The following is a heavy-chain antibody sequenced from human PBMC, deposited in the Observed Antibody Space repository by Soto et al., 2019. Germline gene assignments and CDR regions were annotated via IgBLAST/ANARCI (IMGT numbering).Heavy chain of an antibody. J-gene: IGHJ6*02. V-gene: IGHV1-2*02. Sequence: ASVKVSCKASGYAFTGYYIHWVRQAPGQGLEWMGWINANSGGTNYAQKFEERVTMTSDTSITTAYMELQRLKSDDTAVYYCARDSSSWYNGDMEGWGQGTTVTVSS. CDR2: INANSGGT. D-gene: IGHD3-22*01. CDR1: GYAFTGYY. CDR3: ARDSSSWYNGDMEG.